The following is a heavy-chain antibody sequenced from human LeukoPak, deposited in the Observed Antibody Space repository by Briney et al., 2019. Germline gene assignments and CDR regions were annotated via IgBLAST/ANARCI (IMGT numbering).Heavy chain of an antibody. CDR3: ARASGSNWHFAA. CDR2: ISSDGSGT. J-gene: IGHJ5*02. D-gene: IGHD4/OR15-4a*01. V-gene: IGHV3-74*01. Sequence: PGGSLRLSCAASGFTFSSYWMYWVRQAPGKGLVWVSRISSDGSGTSYADSVKGRFTISRDNAKNTLYLQMSSLRADDTALYYYARASGSNWHFAAWGQGTLVTVSS. CDR1: GFTFSSYW.